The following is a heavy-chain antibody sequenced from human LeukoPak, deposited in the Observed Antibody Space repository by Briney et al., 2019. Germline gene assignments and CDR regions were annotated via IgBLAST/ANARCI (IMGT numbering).Heavy chain of an antibody. D-gene: IGHD2-15*01. CDR3: ARDYDYFSGHNLDAYDI. CDR2: IKEDGSAK. V-gene: IGHV3-7*01. Sequence: GGSLRLSCAASGLSFSSYWMTWVRQAPGKGLERVANIKEDGSAKSYEDSVKGRFTISRDNAKNSLYLQMNSLRVEDTAVYYCARDYDYFSGHNLDAYDIWGQGTTVIVSS. J-gene: IGHJ3*02. CDR1: GLSFSSYW.